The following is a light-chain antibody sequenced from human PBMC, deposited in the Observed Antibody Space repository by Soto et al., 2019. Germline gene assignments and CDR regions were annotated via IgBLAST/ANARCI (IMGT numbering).Light chain of an antibody. CDR3: QQHNSYPKT. V-gene: IGKV1-9*01. Sequence: DIQLTQSPSFLSASVGDRVTITCRASQGISSYLAWYQQKPGKAPKLLIYAASTLQSGVPSRFSGSGSGTEFTLTISSLQPEDFATYYCQQHNSYPKTFGGGTKVDIK. CDR2: AAS. CDR1: QGISSY. J-gene: IGKJ4*01.